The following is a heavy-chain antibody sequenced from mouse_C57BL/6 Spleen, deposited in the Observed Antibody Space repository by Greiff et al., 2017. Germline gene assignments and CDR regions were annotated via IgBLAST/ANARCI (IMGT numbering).Heavy chain of an antibody. J-gene: IGHJ2*01. V-gene: IGHV14-3*01. CDR3: ARGGYYYGSTFYYFDY. D-gene: IGHD1-1*01. CDR2: IDPANGNT. Sequence: VQLQQSVAELVRPGASVKLSCTASGFNIKNTYMHWVKQRPEQGLEWIGRIDPANGNTKYAPKFQGKATITTDTSSNTAYLQLSSLTSEDTAIYYCARGGYYYGSTFYYFDYWGQGTTLTVSS. CDR1: GFNIKNTY.